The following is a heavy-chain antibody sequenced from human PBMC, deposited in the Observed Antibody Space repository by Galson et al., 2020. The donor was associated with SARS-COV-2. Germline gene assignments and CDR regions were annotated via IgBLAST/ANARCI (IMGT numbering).Heavy chain of an antibody. V-gene: IGHV5-51*01. D-gene: IGHD1-26*01. CDR3: ARALLYNGNYYWYFDL. CDR2: IYPGDSDP. CDR1: GYDFSGQW. Sequence: GESLKISCTGSGYDFSGQWIAWVRRMPGKGLEWMGVIYPGDSDPQYSPSFQGQVTISADKSIRTAYLQWSSLKASDTAIYYCARALLYNGNYYWYFDLWGRGTRVTVSS. J-gene: IGHJ2*01.